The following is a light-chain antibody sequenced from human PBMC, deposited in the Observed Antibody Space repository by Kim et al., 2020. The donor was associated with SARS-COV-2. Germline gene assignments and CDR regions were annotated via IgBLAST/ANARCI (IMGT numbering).Light chain of an antibody. V-gene: IGKV1D-12*01. CDR3: QQTHSFPLT. CDR1: QDISSW. J-gene: IGKJ4*01. Sequence: DIQMTQSPSSVSASVGDRVTITCRASQDISSWLGWYQQKPGKAPKVLIYEASNLQSGVPSRFSGSGSGTDFTLTINSLQPEDFATYYCQQTHSFPLTFGGETKLEI. CDR2: EAS.